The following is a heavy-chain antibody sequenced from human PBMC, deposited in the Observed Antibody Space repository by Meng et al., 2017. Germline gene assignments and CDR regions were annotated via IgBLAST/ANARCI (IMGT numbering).Heavy chain of an antibody. V-gene: IGHV4-38-2*02. CDR3: ARELVSVVATAHDSFDI. J-gene: IGHJ3*02. Sequence: GSLRLSCAASGFTFSSYAMSWVRQAPGKGLEWFGSFYLSGSTYDNPSPKSRVTISVDTYKYQFSLKLRSVTAADTAVDYSARELVSVVATAHDSFDIWGQGMMVTVSS. D-gene: IGHD2-21*02. CDR1: GFTFSSYA. CDR2: FYLSGST.